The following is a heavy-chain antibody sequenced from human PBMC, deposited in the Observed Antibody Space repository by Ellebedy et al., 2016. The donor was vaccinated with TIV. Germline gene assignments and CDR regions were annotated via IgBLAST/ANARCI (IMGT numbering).Heavy chain of an antibody. V-gene: IGHV1-69*06. CDR3: ARDPALEYVGGLPYGDYGGWFDP. J-gene: IGHJ5*02. CDR1: GYSFTGYY. Sequence: SVKVSXKTSGYSFTGYYMHWVRQAPGQGLEWMGGIIPIFGTANYAQKFQGRVTITADKSTSTAYMELSSLRSEDTAVYYCARDPALEYVGGLPYGDYGGWFDPWGQGTLVTVSS. CDR2: IIPIFGTA. D-gene: IGHD4-17*01.